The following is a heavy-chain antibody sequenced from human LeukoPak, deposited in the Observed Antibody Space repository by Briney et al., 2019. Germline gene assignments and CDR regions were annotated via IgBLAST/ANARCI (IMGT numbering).Heavy chain of an antibody. CDR1: GGSISSYY. CDR2: IYYSGST. Sequence: SETLSLTCTVSGGSISSYYWSWIRQPPGKGLEWIGYIYYSGSTNYNPSLKSRVTISVDTSKNQFSLKLSSVTAADTAVYYCARAEGYCSSTSCYRGPRWFDPWGQGTLVTVSS. CDR3: ARAEGYCSSTSCYRGPRWFDP. D-gene: IGHD2-2*02. J-gene: IGHJ5*02. V-gene: IGHV4-59*01.